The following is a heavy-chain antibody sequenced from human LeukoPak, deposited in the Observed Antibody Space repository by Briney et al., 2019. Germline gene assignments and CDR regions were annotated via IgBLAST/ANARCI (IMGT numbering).Heavy chain of an antibody. D-gene: IGHD4-11*01. CDR3: ARGATTVTSLYYYYYMDV. CDR2: IYTSGST. J-gene: IGHJ6*03. CDR1: GGSINSVNYY. V-gene: IGHV4-61*02. Sequence: SETLSLTCTVSGGSINSVNYYWNWIRQPAGKGLEWIGRIYTSGSTDYNPSLKSRVTMSVDTSKNQFSLKLSSVTAADTAVYYCARGATTVTSLYYYYYMDVWGKGTTVTVSS.